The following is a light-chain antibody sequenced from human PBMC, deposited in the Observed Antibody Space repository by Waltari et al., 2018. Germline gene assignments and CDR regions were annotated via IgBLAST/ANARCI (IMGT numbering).Light chain of an antibody. CDR2: RDS. CDR1: NIGSKN. J-gene: IGLJ3*02. V-gene: IGLV3-9*01. Sequence: SYDLTQPLSVSVALGQTARITCGGNNIGSKNVHWYQQKPGQAPVLVIYRDSNRPSGIPERFSGTNSGNTATLTISGAQAGDEADYHCHVWGSGTGVFGGGTKLTVL. CDR3: HVWGSGTGV.